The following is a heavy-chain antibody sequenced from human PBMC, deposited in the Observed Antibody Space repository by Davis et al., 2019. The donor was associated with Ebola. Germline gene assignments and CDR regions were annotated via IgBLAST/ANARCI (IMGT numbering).Heavy chain of an antibody. CDR3: ASSSSSNLRLIDMDV. CDR1: GYTFTSYY. CDR2: MNPNSGNT. V-gene: IGHV1-8*02. D-gene: IGHD6-6*01. J-gene: IGHJ6*04. Sequence: ASVKVSCKASGYTFTSYYMHWVRQATGQGLEWMGWMNPNSGNTGYAQKFQGRVTMTRNTSISTAYMELSSLRSEDTAVYYCASSSSSNLRLIDMDVWGKGTTVTVSS.